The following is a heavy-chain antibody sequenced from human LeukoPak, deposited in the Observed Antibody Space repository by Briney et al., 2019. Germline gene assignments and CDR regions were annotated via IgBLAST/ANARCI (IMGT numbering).Heavy chain of an antibody. V-gene: IGHV1-2*02. CDR2: INPKSGGT. Sequence: GASVKVSCKASGYTFTGYYMHWVRQAPGQGLEWMGSINPKSGGTNYALKFQDRVTMTRDTSITTAYMELTGLRSDDTALYYCARGWLADPWGQGTQVTVSS. J-gene: IGHJ5*02. CDR3: ARGWLADP. D-gene: IGHD6-19*01. CDR1: GYTFTGYY.